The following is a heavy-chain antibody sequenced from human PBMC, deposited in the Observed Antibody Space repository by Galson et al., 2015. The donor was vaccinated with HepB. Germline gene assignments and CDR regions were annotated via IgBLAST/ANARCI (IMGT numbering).Heavy chain of an antibody. CDR3: ARAEGSSWYLVGTWFDP. D-gene: IGHD6-13*01. CDR2: ISSSSSYI. J-gene: IGHJ5*02. Sequence: SLRLSCAASGFTFSSYSMNWVRQAPGKGLEWVSSISSSSSYIYYADSVKGRFTISRDNAKNSLYLQMNSLRAEDTAVYYCARAEGSSWYLVGTWFDPWGQGTLVTVSS. CDR1: GFTFSSYS. V-gene: IGHV3-21*01.